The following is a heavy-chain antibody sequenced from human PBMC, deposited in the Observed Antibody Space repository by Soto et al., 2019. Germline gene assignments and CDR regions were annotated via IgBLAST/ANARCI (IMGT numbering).Heavy chain of an antibody. D-gene: IGHD1-26*01. V-gene: IGHV3-53*04. CDR2: IYSGGST. CDR1: GFTVSSNY. CDR3: ARGNVSGVGATTFDYYYYGMDV. Sequence: GGSLRLSCAASGFTVSSNYMSWVRQAPGKGLEWVSVIYSGGSTYYADSVKGRFTISRHNSKNTLYLQMNSLRAEDTAVYYCARGNVSGVGATTFDYYYYGMDVWGQGPTVTVSS. J-gene: IGHJ6*02.